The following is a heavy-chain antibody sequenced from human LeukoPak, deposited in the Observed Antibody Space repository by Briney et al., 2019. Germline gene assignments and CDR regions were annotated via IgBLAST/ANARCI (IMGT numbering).Heavy chain of an antibody. CDR1: GGSISRGGYY. CDR3: ARYTDSSGYFDF. CDR2: IYYSGST. J-gene: IGHJ4*02. D-gene: IGHD3-22*01. V-gene: IGHV4-31*03. Sequence: SETLSLTCTVSGGSISRGGYYWSWIRQHPGKGLEWIGYIYYSGSTYYNSSLKGRVTISVDTSKNQFSLKLSSVTAADTAVYYCARYTDSSGYFDFWGQGTLVTVSS.